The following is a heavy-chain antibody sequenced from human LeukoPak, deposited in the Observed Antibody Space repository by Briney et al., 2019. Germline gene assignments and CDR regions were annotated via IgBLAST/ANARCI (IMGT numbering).Heavy chain of an antibody. Sequence: SETLSLTCTVSGGSISSSSYYWGWIRQPPGKGLEWIGSIYYSGSTYYNPSLKSRVTISVDTSKNQFSLKLSSVTAADTAVYYCARETGYSSGWYPLGYWGQGTQVTVSS. CDR3: ARETGYSSGWYPLGY. CDR1: GGSISSSSYY. J-gene: IGHJ4*02. D-gene: IGHD6-19*01. CDR2: IYYSGST. V-gene: IGHV4-39*07.